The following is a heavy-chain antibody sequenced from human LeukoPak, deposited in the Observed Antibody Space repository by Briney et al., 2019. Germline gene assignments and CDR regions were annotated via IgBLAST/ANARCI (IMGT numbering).Heavy chain of an antibody. CDR3: ARAYCSSTSCYRAFDY. J-gene: IGHJ4*02. CDR1: GYTFTSYG. Sequence: GASVKVSCRASGYTFTSYGISWVRQAPGQGLEWMGRINPNSGGTNYAQKFQGRVTMTRGTSISTAYMELSRLRSDDTAVYYCARAYCSSTSCYRAFDYWGQGTLVTVSS. V-gene: IGHV1-2*06. CDR2: INPNSGGT. D-gene: IGHD2-2*01.